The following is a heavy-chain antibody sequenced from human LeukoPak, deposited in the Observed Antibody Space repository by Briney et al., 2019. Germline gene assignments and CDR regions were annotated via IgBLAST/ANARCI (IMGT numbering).Heavy chain of an antibody. V-gene: IGHV3-11*01. CDR1: GFTFSDYY. J-gene: IGHJ4*02. Sequence: WGSLRLSCAASGFTFSDYYMSWIRQVPGKGLECVSYISSSGSTIYYADSVKGRFTISRDNAKNSLYLQMNSLRAEDTAVYDCGRGYSGYDGFDYWGQGTLVTVSS. CDR3: GRGYSGYDGFDY. D-gene: IGHD5-12*01. CDR2: ISSSGSTI.